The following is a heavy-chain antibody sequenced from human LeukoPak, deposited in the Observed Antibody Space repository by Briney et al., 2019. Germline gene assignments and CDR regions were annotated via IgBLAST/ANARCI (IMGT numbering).Heavy chain of an antibody. CDR1: GGTFSSYA. Sequence: ASVKVSCKASGGTFSSYAISWVRQAPGQGLEWMGGIIPIFGTANYAQKFQGRVTITADESTSTAYMELSSLRSEDTAVYYCARGTAYDSSGYRTGESDYWGQGTLVTVSS. D-gene: IGHD3-22*01. CDR3: ARGTAYDSSGYRTGESDY. V-gene: IGHV1-69*13. J-gene: IGHJ4*02. CDR2: IIPIFGTA.